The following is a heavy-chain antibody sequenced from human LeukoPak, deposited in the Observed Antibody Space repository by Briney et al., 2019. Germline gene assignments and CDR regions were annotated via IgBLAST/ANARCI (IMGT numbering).Heavy chain of an antibody. Sequence: NPSETLSLTCIVPGGSISSSAYFWGWIRQPPGKGLEWIASIYHTGNTYYNPSLESRVTISVDTSKNQFTLQLSSVTAADTAVYYCARGRPEIWSGIDPWYYFDSWGQGTLVTVSS. J-gene: IGHJ4*02. V-gene: IGHV4-39*01. D-gene: IGHD3-3*01. CDR2: IYHTGNT. CDR1: GGSISSSAYF. CDR3: ARGRPEIWSGIDPWYYFDS.